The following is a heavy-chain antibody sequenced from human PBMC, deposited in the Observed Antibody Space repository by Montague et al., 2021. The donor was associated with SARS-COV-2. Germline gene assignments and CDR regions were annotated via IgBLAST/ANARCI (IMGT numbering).Heavy chain of an antibody. CDR1: GGSTSSGGYY. CDR3: ARGAPTITMIVVVFTGAGWYFDL. CDR2: IYYSGST. V-gene: IGHV4-31*03. J-gene: IGHJ2*01. D-gene: IGHD3-22*01. Sequence: TLSLTCTVSGGSTSSGGYYWSWIRQRPGKGLEWIGYIYYSGSTYYNPSLKSRVSISVDTSKNQFSLKLSSVTAADTAVYYCARGAPTITMIVVVFTGAGWYFDLWGRGTLVTVSS.